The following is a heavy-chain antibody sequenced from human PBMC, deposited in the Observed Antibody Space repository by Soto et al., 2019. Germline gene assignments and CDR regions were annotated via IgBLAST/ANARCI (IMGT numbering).Heavy chain of an antibody. J-gene: IGHJ4*02. CDR3: ASPVGGYGLHAPFSY. Sequence: SWAGSGFTFSSYAMSWVRQAPGKGLEWVSAISGSGGSTYYADSVKGRFTISRDNSKNTLYLQMNSLRAEDTAVYYCASPVGGYGLHAPFSYWGQGTLVTVSS. CDR1: GFTFSSYA. D-gene: IGHD1-26*01. V-gene: IGHV3-23*01. CDR2: ISGSGGST.